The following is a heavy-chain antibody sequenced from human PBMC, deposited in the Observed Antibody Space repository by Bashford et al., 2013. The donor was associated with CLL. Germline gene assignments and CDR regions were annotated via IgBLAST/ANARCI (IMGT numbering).Heavy chain of an antibody. J-gene: IGHJ6*02. D-gene: IGHD3-22*01. CDR3: ARGPMIVVVINPGEPYYYYYYGMDV. CDR1: WVLQWLL. V-gene: IGHV4-34*01. CDR2: QSYGST. Sequence: SETPVPHLRCLWWVLQWLLLELDPPAPREGAGVDWGNQSYGSTNYNPSLKSRVTISVDTSKNQFSLKLSSVTAADTAVYYCARGPMIVVVINPGEPYYYYYYGMDVWGQGTTVTVSS.